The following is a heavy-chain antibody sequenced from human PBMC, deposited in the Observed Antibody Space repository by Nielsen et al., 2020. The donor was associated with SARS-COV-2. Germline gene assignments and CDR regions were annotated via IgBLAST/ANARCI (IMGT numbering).Heavy chain of an antibody. CDR2: LKLDGSEK. J-gene: IGHJ4*02. CDR3: ARVGSYGDPEYLDY. CDR1: GFALSDHF. V-gene: IGHV3-7*01. Sequence: GESLKISCAASGFALSDHFMTWVRQAPGKGLEWVGNLKLDGSEKYYVDSVKGRFTISRDNARNTLYLQMNSLRVEDTAVYYCARVGSYGDPEYLDYWGQGALVTVSS. D-gene: IGHD4/OR15-4a*01.